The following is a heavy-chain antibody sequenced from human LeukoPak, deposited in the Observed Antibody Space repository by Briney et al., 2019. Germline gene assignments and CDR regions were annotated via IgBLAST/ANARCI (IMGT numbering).Heavy chain of an antibody. J-gene: IGHJ4*02. CDR2: ISGRGASK. Sequence: GGSLRLSCAASGFRVSINYRSWVRQAPGKGLEWVSGISGRGASKYYADSVKGRFTISRDNSKNTLYLQMNSLRAEDTAVYYCAKGVVVAPDVTPFDYWGQGTLVTVSS. CDR3: AKGVVVAPDVTPFDY. D-gene: IGHD2-2*01. V-gene: IGHV3-23*01. CDR1: GFRVSINY.